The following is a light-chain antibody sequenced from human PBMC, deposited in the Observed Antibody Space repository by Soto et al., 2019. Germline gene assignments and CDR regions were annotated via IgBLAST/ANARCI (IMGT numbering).Light chain of an antibody. CDR1: QVIGSRY. CDR2: GAS. CDR3: EQFGSSIPHT. J-gene: IGKJ2*01. Sequence: EIVMTQSPGTLSLSPGERATISCRASQVIGSRYLAWYHQKSGQAPRLLIYGASSRATGIPDRFSGSGSGTDFTITISRLEPEDFGVYYWEQFGSSIPHTFGQGTKLESK. V-gene: IGKV3-20*01.